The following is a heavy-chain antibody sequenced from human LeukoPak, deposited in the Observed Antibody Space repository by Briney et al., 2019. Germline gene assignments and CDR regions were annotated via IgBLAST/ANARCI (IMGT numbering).Heavy chain of an antibody. CDR1: GFTFSSYG. CDR2: ISGSGGST. V-gene: IGHV3-23*01. Sequence: GGSLRLSCAASGFTFSSYGMSWVRQAPGKGLEWVSAISGSGGSTYYADSVKGRFTISRDNSKNTLYLQMNSLRAEDTAVYYCAKALTSSIVYFDYWGQGTLVTVSS. D-gene: IGHD2-2*01. CDR3: AKALTSSIVYFDY. J-gene: IGHJ4*02.